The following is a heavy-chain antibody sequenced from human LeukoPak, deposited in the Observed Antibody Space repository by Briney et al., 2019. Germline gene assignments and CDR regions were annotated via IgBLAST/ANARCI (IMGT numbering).Heavy chain of an antibody. CDR3: TTDEDWNYARKDV. V-gene: IGHV3-15*04. D-gene: IGHD1-7*01. CDR1: GFTFNYAW. J-gene: IGHJ6*02. CDR2: TVSEIDGGTT. Sequence: GGSLRLTCAASGFTFNYAWMSWVRQVPGKGLEWVGQTVSEIDGGTTDYATPVKGRFTISRDDSKSTLYLQMNSLKIEDTAVYHCTTDEDWNYARKDVWGQGATVIVSS.